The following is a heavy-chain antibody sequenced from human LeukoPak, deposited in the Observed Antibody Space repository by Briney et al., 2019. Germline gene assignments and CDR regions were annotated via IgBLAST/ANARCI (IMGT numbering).Heavy chain of an antibody. CDR3: TTDPSGWYYFDY. J-gene: IGHJ4*02. Sequence: GGSLRLSCAASGFTFSNALMSWVRQAPGKGLEWVGRIKSKTDGGTTDYAAPVKGRFTISRDDSKNTLYLQMNSLKTEDTAVYYCTTDPSGWYYFDYWGQGTLVTVSS. V-gene: IGHV3-15*01. CDR1: GFTFSNAL. CDR2: IKSKTDGGTT. D-gene: IGHD6-19*01.